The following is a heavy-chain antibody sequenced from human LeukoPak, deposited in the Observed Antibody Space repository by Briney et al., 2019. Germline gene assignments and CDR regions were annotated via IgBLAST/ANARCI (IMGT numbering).Heavy chain of an antibody. CDR3: ARVSSSSWYLGRNCWFDP. CDR1: GGSFSGYY. J-gene: IGHJ5*02. V-gene: IGHV4-34*01. Sequence: PSETLSLTCAVYGGSFSGYYWSWIRQPPGKGLEWIGEINHSGSTNYNPSLKSRVTISVDTSKNQFSLKLSSVTAADTAVYYCARVSSSSWYLGRNCWFDPWGQGTLVTVSS. D-gene: IGHD6-13*01. CDR2: INHSGST.